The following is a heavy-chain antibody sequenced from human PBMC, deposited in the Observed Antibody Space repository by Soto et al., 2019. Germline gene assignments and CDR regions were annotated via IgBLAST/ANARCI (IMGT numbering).Heavy chain of an antibody. D-gene: IGHD2-2*01. CDR3: AGEYQLLMPFDY. CDR2: ISSSSSYI. CDR1: GFTFSSYS. V-gene: IGHV3-21*01. Sequence: PGGSLRLSCAASGFTFSSYSMNWVRQAPGKGLEWVSSISSSSSYIYYADSVKGRFTISRDNAKNSLYLQMNSLRAEDTAVYYCAGEYQLLMPFDYWGQGTLVTVSS. J-gene: IGHJ4*02.